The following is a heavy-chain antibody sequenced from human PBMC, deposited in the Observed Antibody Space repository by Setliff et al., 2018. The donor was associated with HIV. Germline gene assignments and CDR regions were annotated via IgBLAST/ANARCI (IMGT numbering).Heavy chain of an antibody. V-gene: IGHV1-69*13. D-gene: IGHD6-13*01. Sequence: GASVKVSCKASGGTFSSYAISWVRQAPGQGLEWMGGIIPLFGTENYAQKFQGRVTITADESTSTAYMELSSLRSEDTAVYYCARAQPTNRIAAAGFDYWGQGTLVTSPQ. J-gene: IGHJ4*02. CDR2: IIPLFGTE. CDR1: GGTFSSYA. CDR3: ARAQPTNRIAAAGFDY.